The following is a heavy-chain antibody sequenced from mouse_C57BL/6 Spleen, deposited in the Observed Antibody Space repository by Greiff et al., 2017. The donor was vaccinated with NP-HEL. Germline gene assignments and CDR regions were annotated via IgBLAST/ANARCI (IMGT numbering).Heavy chain of an antibody. D-gene: IGHD1-2*01. J-gene: IGHJ1*03. CDR3: TRCSGGLRPKYFDV. Sequence: VQLQQSGAELVRPGASVTLSCKASGYTFTDYEMHWVKQTPVHGLEWIGAIDPETGGTAYNQKFKGKAILTADKSSSKAYMELRSLTSEDSAVYYCTRCSGGLRPKYFDVWGTGTTVTVSS. CDR1: GYTFTDYE. CDR2: IDPETGGT. V-gene: IGHV1-15*01.